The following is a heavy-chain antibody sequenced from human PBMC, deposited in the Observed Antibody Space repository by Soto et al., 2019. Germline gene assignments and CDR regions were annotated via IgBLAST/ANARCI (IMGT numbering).Heavy chain of an antibody. D-gene: IGHD6-19*01. CDR1: VFLFTHYT. V-gene: IGHV3-30*04. CDR3: ARKWGTYSSASLDY. Sequence: GGSLPLSCSASVFLFTHYTVNWVRPAPGKGLEWVAVMSYDGTNEYYADSVKGRFTISRDNSKSTVYLQMNSLTPEDTALYYCARKWGTYSSASLDYWGLGTLVTVSS. CDR2: MSYDGTNE. J-gene: IGHJ4*02.